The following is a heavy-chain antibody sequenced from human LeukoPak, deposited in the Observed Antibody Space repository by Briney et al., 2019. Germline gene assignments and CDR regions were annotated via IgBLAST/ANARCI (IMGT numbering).Heavy chain of an antibody. D-gene: IGHD3-16*01. CDR1: GFTFSSYA. CDR2: ISYDGSNK. Sequence: GGSLRLSCAASGFTFSSYAMHWVRQAPGKGLEWVAVISYDGSNKYYADSVKGRFTISRDNSKNTLYLQINSLETEDTAVYYCTTVANGGDFDYWGQGTLVTVSS. V-gene: IGHV3-30-3*01. J-gene: IGHJ4*02. CDR3: TTVANGGDFDY.